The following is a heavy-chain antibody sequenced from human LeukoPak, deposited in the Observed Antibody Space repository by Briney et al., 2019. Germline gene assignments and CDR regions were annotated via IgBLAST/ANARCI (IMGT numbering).Heavy chain of an antibody. CDR2: IYYSGST. D-gene: IGHD6-19*01. J-gene: IGHJ4*02. CDR1: GGSISSSSYY. V-gene: IGHV4-39*01. CDR3: ARQGWSSASGYYFDY. Sequence: SETLSLTCGVSGGSISSSSYYWGWIRQPPGKVLEWVGTIYYSGSTYYNPSLKSRVTRSVDTSKNQFSLKLSSVTAADTAVYYCARQGWSSASGYYFDYWGQGTLVTVSS.